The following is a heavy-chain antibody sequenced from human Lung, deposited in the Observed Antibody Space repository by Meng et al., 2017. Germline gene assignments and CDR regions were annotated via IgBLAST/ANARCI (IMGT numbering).Heavy chain of an antibody. V-gene: IGHV4-34*02. CDR3: VRRTYSSGWYFDY. D-gene: IGHD6-19*01. Sequence: VQLQRWGAGLLKPSETLSLTCAVYGGSFSGYYWSWIRQPPGKGLEWIGEIIDSGSTNYNPSLKSRVTISVDTSKNQFSLRVTSVTAADRAVYYCVRRTYSSGWYFDYWGQGTLVTVSS. J-gene: IGHJ4*02. CDR2: IIDSGST. CDR1: GGSFSGYY.